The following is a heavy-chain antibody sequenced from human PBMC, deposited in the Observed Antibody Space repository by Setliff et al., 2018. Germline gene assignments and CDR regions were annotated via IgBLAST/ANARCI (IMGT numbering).Heavy chain of an antibody. J-gene: IGHJ3*02. Sequence: PSETLSLTCNVSGVSFSSTTFYWAWIRQSPGKGLEWIGSVSFFGSAYYNPSLQSRGAISLDTSRNQFSLILRSVTAADTAVYYCARGRMRGSCSGPSCTYDPFDIWGQGTPVTVSS. V-gene: IGHV4-39*07. CDR2: VSFFGSA. D-gene: IGHD2-2*01. CDR1: GVSFSSTTFY. CDR3: ARGRMRGSCSGPSCTYDPFDI.